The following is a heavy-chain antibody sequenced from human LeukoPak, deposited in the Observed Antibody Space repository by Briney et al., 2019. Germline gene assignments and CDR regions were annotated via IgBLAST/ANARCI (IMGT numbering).Heavy chain of an antibody. CDR1: GYTFSSYW. CDR2: IYPDDSDT. J-gene: IGHJ4*02. Sequence: GESLQISCKGSGYTFSSYWIGWLRPMPGKGLEWMGIIYPDDSDTRYSPSFQGQVTISADRSISTAYLQWSSLKASDTAMYYCARHISGGPDYWGQGTLVTVSS. CDR3: ARHISGGPDY. V-gene: IGHV5-51*01. D-gene: IGHD3-10*01.